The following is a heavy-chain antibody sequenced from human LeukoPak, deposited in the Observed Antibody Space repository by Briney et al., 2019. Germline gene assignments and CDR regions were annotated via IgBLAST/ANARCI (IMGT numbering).Heavy chain of an antibody. Sequence: GASVKVSCKASGGAFSSYAISWVRQAPGQGLEWMGGIIPIFGTANYAQKFQGRVTITADESTSTAYMELSSLRSEDTAVYYCARGVFQQLADYYYYCMDVWGKGTTVTISS. CDR2: IIPIFGTA. V-gene: IGHV1-69*13. D-gene: IGHD6-13*01. J-gene: IGHJ6*03. CDR1: GGAFSSYA. CDR3: ARGVFQQLADYYYYCMDV.